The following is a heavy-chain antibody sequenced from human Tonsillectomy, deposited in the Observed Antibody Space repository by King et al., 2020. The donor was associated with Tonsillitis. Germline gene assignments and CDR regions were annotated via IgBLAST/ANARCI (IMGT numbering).Heavy chain of an antibody. Sequence: VQLVESGGGLVQPGGSLRLSCAASEFTVSDNYMNWVRQAPGKGLEGVSVIYSGGSTYYADSVKGRFTFSRDSSKNTLYLQMNNVRAEATAVYYCAGTTPNKRHYYYYMDVWGQGTTVTVSS. CDR1: EFTVSDNY. V-gene: IGHV3-66*01. D-gene: IGHD1-14*01. J-gene: IGHJ6*03. CDR2: IYSGGST. CDR3: AGTTPNKRHYYYYMDV.